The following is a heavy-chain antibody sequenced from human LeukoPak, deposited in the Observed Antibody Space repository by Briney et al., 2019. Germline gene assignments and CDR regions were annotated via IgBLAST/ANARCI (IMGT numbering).Heavy chain of an antibody. CDR1: GYTSTNYV. V-gene: IGHV1-3*01. CDR3: ARDDCGDTCYPGGY. CDR2: INAGNGDT. D-gene: IGHD2-21*01. Sequence: ASVKVSCKASGYTSTNYVVHWARQAPGQRPEWMGWINAGNGDTKYSQNFQGRVTITRDTSASTAYMELSSLTSEDTALYYCARDDCGDTCYPGGYWGQGTLVTVSS. J-gene: IGHJ4*02.